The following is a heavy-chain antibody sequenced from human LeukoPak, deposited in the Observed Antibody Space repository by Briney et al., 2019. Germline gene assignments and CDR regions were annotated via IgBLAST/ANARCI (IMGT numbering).Heavy chain of an antibody. J-gene: IGHJ3*02. D-gene: IGHD3-9*01. CDR2: IIPILGIA. CDR1: GGTFSSYA. CDR3: ARDGAIPELRYFDWSPALDI. V-gene: IGHV1-69*04. Sequence: WASVKVSCKASGGTFSSYAISWVRQAPGQGLEWMGRIIPILGIANYAQKFQGRVTITADKSTSTAYMELSSLRSEDTAVYYCARDGAIPELRYFDWSPALDIWGQGTMVTVSS.